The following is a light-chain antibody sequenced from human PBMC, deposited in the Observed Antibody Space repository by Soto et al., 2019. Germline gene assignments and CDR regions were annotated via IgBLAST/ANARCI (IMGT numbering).Light chain of an antibody. CDR3: HQYNSWPRCT. CDR1: QSVNLN. CDR2: GAS. J-gene: IGKJ3*01. Sequence: EIMMTQSPGTLSVSPGEGATLSCTASQSVNLNLAWYQQKPGQPPRLLLYGASTRATGIPVRFRGSGSGTEVSLPSISLQSEDSAVYYCHQYNSWPRCTFGPGTKVEIK. V-gene: IGKV3-15*01.